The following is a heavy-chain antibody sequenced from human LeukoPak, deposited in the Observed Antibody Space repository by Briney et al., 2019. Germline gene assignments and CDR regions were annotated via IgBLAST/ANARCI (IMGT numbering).Heavy chain of an antibody. J-gene: IGHJ4*02. CDR2: IYSGGST. CDR1: GFTVSSNY. CDR3: ARDQRIAAAEYFDY. Sequence: PGGSLRLSCAASGFTVSSNYMSWVRQAPGKGLEWVSVIYSGGSTYYADSVKGRFTISRDNSKNTLYLQMNSLRAEDTAVYYCARDQRIAAAEYFDYWGQGTLVTVSS. V-gene: IGHV3-66*01. D-gene: IGHD6-13*01.